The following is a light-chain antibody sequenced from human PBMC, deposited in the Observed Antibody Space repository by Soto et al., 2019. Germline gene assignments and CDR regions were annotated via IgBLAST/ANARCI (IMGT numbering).Light chain of an antibody. J-gene: IGKJ4*01. CDR3: LQYSDWPPLT. CDR2: GAS. CDR1: QSVSSK. V-gene: IGKV3D-15*01. Sequence: EIVMTQSPDTLSVSPGERAILSCRASQSVSSKLSWYQQKPGQAPRLLIYGASTRATGIPARFSGSESGTDFTLTISSLQSEDFAVYYCLQYSDWPPLTFGGGTKVEIK.